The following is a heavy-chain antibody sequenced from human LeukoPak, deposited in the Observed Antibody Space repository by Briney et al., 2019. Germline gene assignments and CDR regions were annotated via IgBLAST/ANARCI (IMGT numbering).Heavy chain of an antibody. CDR2: ISSSSSYI. Sequence: GGSLRLSCAASGFTFSSYSMNWVRQAPGKGLEWVSSISSSSSYIYYADSVKGRFTISRDNAKNSLYLQMNSLRAEDTAVYYCARDRGSWTSTDAFDIWGQGTMVTVSS. CDR3: ARDRGSWTSTDAFDI. J-gene: IGHJ3*02. V-gene: IGHV3-21*01. D-gene: IGHD6-13*01. CDR1: GFTFSSYS.